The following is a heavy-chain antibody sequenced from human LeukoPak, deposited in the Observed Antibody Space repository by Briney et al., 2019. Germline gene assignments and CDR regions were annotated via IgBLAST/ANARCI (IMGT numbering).Heavy chain of an antibody. CDR2: INSNGDEI. D-gene: IGHD3-22*01. Sequence: GGSLRLSCAASGFTFSTYAMTWVRQAPGKGLEWVSGINSNGDEIYYADSVRGRFTISRDNSNNALYLQMDSLRAEDTAVYYCARNYYDSSAYYYFDYWGQGTLVTVSS. CDR3: ARNYYDSSAYYYFDY. V-gene: IGHV3-23*01. J-gene: IGHJ4*02. CDR1: GFTFSTYA.